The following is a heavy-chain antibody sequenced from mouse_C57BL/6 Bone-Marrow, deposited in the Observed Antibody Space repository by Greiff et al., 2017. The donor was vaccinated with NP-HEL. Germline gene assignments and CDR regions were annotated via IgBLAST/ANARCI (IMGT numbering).Heavy chain of an antibody. D-gene: IGHD2-4*01. V-gene: IGHV10-1*01. CDR3: VRHNYYDYEGFAY. CDR2: IRSKSNNYAT. CDR1: GFSFNTYA. J-gene: IGHJ3*01. Sequence: EVMLVESGGGLVQPKGSLKLSCAASGFSFNTYAMNWVRQAPGKGLEWVARIRSKSNNYATYYADSVKDRFTISRDDSESMLYLQMNNLKTEDTAMYYCVRHNYYDYEGFAYWGQGTLVTVSA.